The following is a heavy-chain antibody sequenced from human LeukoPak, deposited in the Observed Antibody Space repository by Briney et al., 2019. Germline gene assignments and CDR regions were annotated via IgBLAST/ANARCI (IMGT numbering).Heavy chain of an antibody. V-gene: IGHV3-53*01. CDR3: ARGYYYYMDV. Sequence: GGSLRLSCAASGFTVSSNYMSWVRQAPGKGLEWVSVIYSGGSTYYADSVKGRFTISRDNSKNTLYHQVNSLRAEDAAVYYCARGYYYYMDVWGKGTTVTVSS. CDR2: IYSGGST. CDR1: GFTVSSNY. J-gene: IGHJ6*03.